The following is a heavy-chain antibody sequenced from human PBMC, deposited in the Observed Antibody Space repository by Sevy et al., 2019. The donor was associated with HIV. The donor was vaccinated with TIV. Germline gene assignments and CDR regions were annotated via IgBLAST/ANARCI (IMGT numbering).Heavy chain of an antibody. CDR1: GGSFSGYY. CDR3: ARTLADYDILTGYYRGAYYFDY. J-gene: IGHJ4*02. Sequence: SETLSLTCAVYGGSFSGYYWSWIRQPPGKGLEWIGEINRSGSTNYNSSLKSRVTISVDTSKNQFSLKLGSVTAADTAVYYCARTLADYDILTGYYRGAYYFDYWGQGTLVTVSS. CDR2: INRSGST. V-gene: IGHV4-34*01. D-gene: IGHD3-9*01.